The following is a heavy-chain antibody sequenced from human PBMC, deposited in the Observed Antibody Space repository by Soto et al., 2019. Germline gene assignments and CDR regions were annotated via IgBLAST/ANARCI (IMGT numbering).Heavy chain of an antibody. CDR2: ISGSGGST. CDR3: AKSPIPRIAAAGKDFDY. V-gene: IGHV3-23*01. Sequence: EVQLLESGGGLEQHGGSLRLSCAASGFTFSSYAMSWVRQAPGKGLEWVSAISGSGGSTYYADSVKGRFTISRDNSKNTLYLQMNSLRAEDTAVYYCAKSPIPRIAAAGKDFDYWGQGTLVTVSS. J-gene: IGHJ4*02. D-gene: IGHD6-13*01. CDR1: GFTFSSYA.